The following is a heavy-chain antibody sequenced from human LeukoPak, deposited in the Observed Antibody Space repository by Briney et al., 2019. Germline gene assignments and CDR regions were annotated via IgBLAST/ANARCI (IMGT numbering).Heavy chain of an antibody. CDR1: GFTFSSYW. D-gene: IGHD3-10*01. Sequence: GGSLRLSCAASGFTFSSYWMTWVRQAPGKGLEWVANIKHDGSEKYYLDSVKGRFTISRDNAKNSLYLQMNSLRAEDTAVYYCARGRGDTMVRGVYYYYYYMDVWGKGTTVTVSS. CDR2: IKHDGSEK. V-gene: IGHV3-7*01. J-gene: IGHJ6*03. CDR3: ARGRGDTMVRGVYYYYYYMDV.